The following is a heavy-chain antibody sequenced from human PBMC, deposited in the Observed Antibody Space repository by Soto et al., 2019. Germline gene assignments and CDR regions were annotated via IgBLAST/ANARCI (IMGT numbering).Heavy chain of an antibody. Sequence: ASVKVSCKVSGYTLTELPIHWVRQRTGKGLEWMGRFDPRDGETIYAQKFQGRVILTEDTTTDTAYMELSRLKSEDTAVYYCATVQGSGSYYDPYGMDVWGQGTTVTV. CDR1: GYTLTELP. V-gene: IGHV1-24*01. D-gene: IGHD3-10*01. CDR2: FDPRDGET. CDR3: ATVQGSGSYYDPYGMDV. J-gene: IGHJ6*02.